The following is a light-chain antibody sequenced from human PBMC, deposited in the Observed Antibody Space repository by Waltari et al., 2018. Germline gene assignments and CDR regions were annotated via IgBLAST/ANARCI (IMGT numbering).Light chain of an antibody. V-gene: IGKV3-20*01. CDR3: QQYGSSPPT. J-gene: IGKJ5*01. CDR2: GAS. CDR1: QSVTRSY. Sequence: EIVLTQSPGTLSLSPGERANLSCRASQSVTRSYLAWYQQKPGQAPRLLINGASSRATGIPDRFSGTESGTDFTLTISSLEPEDFAVYCCQQYGSSPPTFGQGTRLEIK.